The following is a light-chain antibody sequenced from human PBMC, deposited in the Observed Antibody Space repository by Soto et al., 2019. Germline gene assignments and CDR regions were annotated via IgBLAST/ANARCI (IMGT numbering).Light chain of an antibody. V-gene: IGLV1-47*01. CDR2: RNN. J-gene: IGLJ2*01. CDR3: AVWDGSLSRPV. Sequence: QSVLTQPPSVSGTPGQRVTISCSGSSSNIGGNDVYWYQQLPGTAPKLLIYRNNQRPSGVPDRFSGSKSGTSASLAISGLGSDYEADYSCAVWDGSLSRPVFGGGTKVTVL. CDR1: SSNIGGND.